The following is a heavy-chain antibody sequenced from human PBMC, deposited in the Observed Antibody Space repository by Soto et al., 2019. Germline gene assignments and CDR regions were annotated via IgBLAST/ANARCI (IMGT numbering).Heavy chain of an antibody. CDR2: IKSKTDGGTT. CDR1: GFTFSNAW. J-gene: IGHJ6*02. D-gene: IGHD2-2*01. V-gene: IGHV3-15*01. CDR3: TVGYCSSTSCLNYYYYYGMDV. Sequence: EVQLVESGGGLVKPGGSLRLSFAASGFTFSNAWMSWVRQAPGKGLEWVGRIKSKTDGGTTDYAAPVKGRFTISRYDSKNTLYLQMNSLKTEDPAVYYCTVGYCSSTSCLNYYYYYGMDVWGQGTTVTVSS.